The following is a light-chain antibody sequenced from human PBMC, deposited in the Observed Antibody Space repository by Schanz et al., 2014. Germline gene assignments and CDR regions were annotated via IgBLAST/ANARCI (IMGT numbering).Light chain of an antibody. CDR3: QQYNSYWT. J-gene: IGKJ1*01. CDR2: AAS. CDR1: QGISNY. V-gene: IGKV1-27*01. Sequence: DIQLTQSPSTLSASVGDRVTITCRARQGISNYLAWYQETPRKVPKFLVYAASTSQSGVPSRFGGSGSGTDFTLTISSLQPDDFATYYCQQYNSYWTFGQGTKVEIK.